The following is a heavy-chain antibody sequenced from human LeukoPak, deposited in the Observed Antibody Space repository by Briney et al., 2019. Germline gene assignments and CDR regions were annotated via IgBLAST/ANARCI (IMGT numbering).Heavy chain of an antibody. D-gene: IGHD3-22*01. Sequence: ASVKVSCKASGYTFTSYDINWVRQATGQGLERMGWMNPNSGNTGYAQKFQGRVTITRNTSISTAYMELSSLRSEDTAVYYCARPREYYYDSSGYYSRAEYFQHWGQGTLVTVSS. CDR1: GYTFTSYD. CDR3: ARPREYYYDSSGYYSRAEYFQH. J-gene: IGHJ1*01. CDR2: MNPNSGNT. V-gene: IGHV1-8*03.